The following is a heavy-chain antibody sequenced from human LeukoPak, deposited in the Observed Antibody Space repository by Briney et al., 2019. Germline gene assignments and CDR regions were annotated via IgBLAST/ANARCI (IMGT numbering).Heavy chain of an antibody. Sequence: SETLSLTCTVSGGSISSSSYYWGWIRQPPGKGLEWIGGIYYSGSTYYNPSLKSRVTISVDTSKNQFSLKLSSVTAADTAVYYCARDEAWTLDAFDIWGQGTMVTVSS. V-gene: IGHV4-39*07. CDR2: IYYSGST. CDR3: ARDEAWTLDAFDI. J-gene: IGHJ3*02. CDR1: GGSISSSSYY. D-gene: IGHD1-1*01.